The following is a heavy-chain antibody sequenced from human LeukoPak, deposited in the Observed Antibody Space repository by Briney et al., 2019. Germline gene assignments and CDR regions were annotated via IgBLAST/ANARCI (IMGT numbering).Heavy chain of an antibody. CDR2: IKQDGSEK. CDR3: ARDSGSYYDILTGYYTDY. J-gene: IGHJ4*02. Sequence: GGSLRLSCAASGFTFSSHWMYWVRQAPGKGLEWVANIKQDGSEKYYVDSVKGRFTISRDNAKNSLYLQMNSLRAEDTAVYYCARDSGSYYDILTGYYTDYWGQRTLVTVSS. V-gene: IGHV3-7*01. D-gene: IGHD3-9*01. CDR1: GFTFSSHW.